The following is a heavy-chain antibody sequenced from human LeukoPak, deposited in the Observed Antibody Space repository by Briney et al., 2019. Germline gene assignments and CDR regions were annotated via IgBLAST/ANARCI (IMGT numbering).Heavy chain of an antibody. J-gene: IGHJ4*02. D-gene: IGHD6-19*01. Sequence: SVKVSCKASGFTFPSSGVQWVRQARGQRLEWIGWIVVGSGNTNYAQKFQERVTITRDMSTSTVYMELSSLRSEDTAVYYCAGKVAGRIDYWGQGTLVTVSS. CDR2: IVVGSGNT. CDR3: AGKVAGRIDY. CDR1: GFTFPSSG. V-gene: IGHV1-58*01.